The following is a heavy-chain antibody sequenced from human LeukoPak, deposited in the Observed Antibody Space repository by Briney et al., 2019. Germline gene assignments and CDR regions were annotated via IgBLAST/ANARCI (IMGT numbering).Heavy chain of an antibody. Sequence: GGSLRLSCAASGFTFDDYAMHWVRQAPGKGLEWVSGISWNSGSIGYADSVKGRFTISRDNAKNSLYLQMNSLRAEDTAVYYCAKAPTPTYYDSSGYYGENWFDSWGQGTLVTVSS. D-gene: IGHD3-22*01. CDR2: ISWNSGSI. CDR1: GFTFDDYA. CDR3: AKAPTPTYYDSSGYYGENWFDS. J-gene: IGHJ5*01. V-gene: IGHV3-9*01.